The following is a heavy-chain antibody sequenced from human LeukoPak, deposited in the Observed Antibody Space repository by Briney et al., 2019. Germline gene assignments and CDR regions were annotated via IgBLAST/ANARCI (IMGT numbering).Heavy chain of an antibody. J-gene: IGHJ6*02. D-gene: IGHD3-10*01. CDR2: INHSGST. Sequence: SETLSLTCAVYGGSFSGYYWSWIRQPPGKGLEWIGEINHSGSTNYNPSLKSRVTISVDTSKNQFSLKLTSVTAADTAVYYCARGADYYGSGSFNGMDVWGQGTTVTVSS. CDR3: ARGADYYGSGSFNGMDV. CDR1: GGSFSGYY. V-gene: IGHV4-34*01.